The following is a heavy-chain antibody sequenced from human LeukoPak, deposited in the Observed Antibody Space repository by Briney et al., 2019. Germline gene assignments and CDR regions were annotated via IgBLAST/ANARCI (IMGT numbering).Heavy chain of an antibody. D-gene: IGHD3-10*01. V-gene: IGHV3-30-3*01. CDR1: GFTFSGYP. Sequence: PGKSLRLSCAASGFTFSGYPIHWVRQAPGKGLEWVAVISYDGSNKYYADSVKGRFTISRDNSKNTLYLQMNSLRAEDTAVYYCARLGGDYGMDVWGQGTTVTVSS. CDR2: ISYDGSNK. CDR3: ARLGGDYGMDV. J-gene: IGHJ6*02.